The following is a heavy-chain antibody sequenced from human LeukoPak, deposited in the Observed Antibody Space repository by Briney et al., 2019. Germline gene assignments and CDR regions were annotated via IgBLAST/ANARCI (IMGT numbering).Heavy chain of an antibody. CDR2: INPNSGGT. Sequence: EASVKVSCKASGYTFTGYYMHWVRQAPGQGLEWMGWINPNSGGTNYAQKFQGRVTMTRDTSISTAYMELSRLRSDDTAVYYCARGLEGNYDILSAVDYWGQGTLVTVSS. D-gene: IGHD3-9*01. CDR1: GYTFTGYY. V-gene: IGHV1-2*02. CDR3: ARGLEGNYDILSAVDY. J-gene: IGHJ4*02.